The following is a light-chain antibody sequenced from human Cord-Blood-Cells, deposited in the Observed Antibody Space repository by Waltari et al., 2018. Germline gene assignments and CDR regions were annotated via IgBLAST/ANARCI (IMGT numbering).Light chain of an antibody. V-gene: IGKV1-NL1*01. CDR3: QQYYSTPIT. Sequence: DIQMTQSPSSLSASVGDRVTITCRASQGISNSLAWYQQKPGKAPKLLLYAAARLESGVPSRFSGSGSGTDYTLTISSLQPEDFATYYCQQYYSTPITFGQGTRLEIK. CDR2: AAA. J-gene: IGKJ5*01. CDR1: QGISNS.